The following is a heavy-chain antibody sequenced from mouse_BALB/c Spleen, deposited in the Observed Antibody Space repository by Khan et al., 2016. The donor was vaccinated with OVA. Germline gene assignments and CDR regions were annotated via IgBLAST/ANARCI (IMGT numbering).Heavy chain of an antibody. V-gene: IGHV1-9*01. Sequence: QVQLKQSGAELMKPGASVKISCKATGYTFSSYWIEWVKQTPGHGLEWIGEILPGSVITTYTEKFKGKATFTADTSSNIGYMQLSSLTSEDSAAYYCASCTIITAFADWGQGTLVTVSA. CDR1: GYTFSSYW. CDR2: ILPGSVIT. D-gene: IGHD2-4*01. J-gene: IGHJ3*01. CDR3: ASCTIITAFAD.